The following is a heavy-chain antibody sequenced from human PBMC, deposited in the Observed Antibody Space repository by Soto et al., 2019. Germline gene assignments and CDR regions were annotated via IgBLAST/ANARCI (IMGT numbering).Heavy chain of an antibody. CDR2: IFANDEY. CDR3: LRKLGGGTFDV. D-gene: IGHD3-16*01. CDR1: GFSLTDPKMG. Sequence: QVTLKESGPVLVKPKEALTLTCSVSGFSLTDPKMGVSWIRQPPGKALEWLAHIFANDEYSYNTSLRNRLTISKDNSKDQVVLTMTNMDPVDTGTYFCLRKLGGGTFDVWGQGTVVTVSP. V-gene: IGHV2-26*01. J-gene: IGHJ3*01.